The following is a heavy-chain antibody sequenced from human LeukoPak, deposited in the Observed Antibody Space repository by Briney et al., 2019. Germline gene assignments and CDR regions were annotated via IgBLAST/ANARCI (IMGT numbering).Heavy chain of an antibody. Sequence: GGSLRLACAASGFTFDAYETNWVREAPGKGLEWVSYISGSGRTIYYADSVKGRFTISWDNAKNSVYLQMNRLRAEDTAVYYCARGVYGRFDSWGQGTLVTVSS. D-gene: IGHD2/OR15-2a*01. CDR1: GFTFDAYE. J-gene: IGHJ5*01. CDR2: ISGSGRTI. V-gene: IGHV3-48*03. CDR3: ARGVYGRFDS.